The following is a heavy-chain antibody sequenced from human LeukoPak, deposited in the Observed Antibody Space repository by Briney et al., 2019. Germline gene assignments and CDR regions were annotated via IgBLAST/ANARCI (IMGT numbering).Heavy chain of an antibody. CDR3: ARHGGMATMGY. CDR1: GGSISSYY. CDR2: IYYSGGT. Sequence: PSETLSLTCTVSGGSISSYYWSWIRQPPGKGLEYIGYIYYSGGTNYNPSLKSRVTMSVDTSKNQFSLKLSSVTAADTAVYYCARHGGMATMGYWGQGTLVTVSS. D-gene: IGHD5-24*01. J-gene: IGHJ4*02. V-gene: IGHV4-59*08.